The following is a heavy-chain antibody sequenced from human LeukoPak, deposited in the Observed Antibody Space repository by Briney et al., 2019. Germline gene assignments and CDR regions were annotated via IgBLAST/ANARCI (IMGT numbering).Heavy chain of an antibody. Sequence: PSETLSLTCTVSGGSISSGGYYWSWIRQHPGKGLEWIGYIYYSGSTYYNPSLKSRVTISVDTSKNQFSLKLSSVTAADTAVYYCAREDTTVTNYFDYWGQGTLVTVSS. CDR1: GGSISSGGYY. V-gene: IGHV4-31*03. D-gene: IGHD4-17*01. J-gene: IGHJ4*02. CDR2: IYYSGST. CDR3: AREDTTVTNYFDY.